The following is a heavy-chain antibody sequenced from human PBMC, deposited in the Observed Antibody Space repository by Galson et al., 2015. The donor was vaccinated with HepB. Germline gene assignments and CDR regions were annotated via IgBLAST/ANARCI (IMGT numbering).Heavy chain of an antibody. J-gene: IGHJ2*01. CDR2: ISTSTRYI. CDR1: GFTFSSYN. CDR3: ARMLGSCTSTSCSPDFDL. Sequence: SLRLSCAPSGFTFSSYNMNWVRQAPGKGLEWVSFISTSTRYIYYADSVKGRFTVSRDSAKNSLYLQMNSLRAEETAVYYCARMLGSCTSTSCSPDFDLWGRGTLVTVSS. D-gene: IGHD2-2*01. V-gene: IGHV3-21*01.